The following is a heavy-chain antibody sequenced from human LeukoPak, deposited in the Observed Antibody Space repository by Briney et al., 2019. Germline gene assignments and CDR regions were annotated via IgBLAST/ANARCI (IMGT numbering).Heavy chain of an antibody. CDR1: GFSISSGHY. Sequence: SETLSLTCGVSGFSISSGHYWGWIRQPPGEGLEWIGSIHHSGSTYYNPSLKGRVTISVDTSKNQFSLNLSSVTAADTAVYYCARLPYCSSTTCYSPYYFDYWGQGTLVTVSS. J-gene: IGHJ4*02. D-gene: IGHD2-2*01. V-gene: IGHV4-38-2*01. CDR3: ARLPYCSSTTCYSPYYFDY. CDR2: IHHSGST.